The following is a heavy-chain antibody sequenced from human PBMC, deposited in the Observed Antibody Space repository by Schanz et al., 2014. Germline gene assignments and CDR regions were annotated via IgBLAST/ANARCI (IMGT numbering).Heavy chain of an antibody. CDR1: GYTFTSDS. D-gene: IGHD6-13*01. CDR3: ARDGLDAAARGNY. CDR2: INPSGGST. Sequence: QVQLVQSGAEVKKPGASVKVSCKASGYTFTSDSMHWVRQAPGQGLEWMGMINPSGGSTTYAQKFQGRVTMTRDTSPSTVYMELSSLRSEDTAVYYCARDGLDAAARGNYWRQGTLVTVSS. J-gene: IGHJ4*02. V-gene: IGHV1-46*03.